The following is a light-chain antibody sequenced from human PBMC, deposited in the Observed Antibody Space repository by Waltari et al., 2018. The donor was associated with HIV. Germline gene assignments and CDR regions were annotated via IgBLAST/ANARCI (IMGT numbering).Light chain of an antibody. J-gene: IGLJ1*01. Sequence: QSVLTQPPSVSGAPGQRVTISCTGSSSNIRAGFAVHWYQQLPGTAPKLLIYNNSNRPSGVPDRFSGSKSGTSASLAITGLQAEDEADYYCQSYDSSLSGSDVFGTGTKVTVL. CDR3: QSYDSSLSGSDV. CDR1: SSNIRAGFA. V-gene: IGLV1-40*01. CDR2: NNS.